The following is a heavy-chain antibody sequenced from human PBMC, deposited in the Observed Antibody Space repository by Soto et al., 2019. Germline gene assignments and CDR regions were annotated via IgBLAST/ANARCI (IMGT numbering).Heavy chain of an antibody. D-gene: IGHD4-17*01. CDR3: ARDFATVTTIPVYYYGMDV. J-gene: IGHJ6*02. V-gene: IGHV3-7*05. Sequence: GGSLRLSCAASGFTFSSYWMSWVRQAPGKGLEWVANIKQDGSEKYYVDSVKGRFTIPRDNAKNSLYLQMNSLRAEDTAVYYCARDFATVTTIPVYYYGMDVWGQGTTVTVSS. CDR1: GFTFSSYW. CDR2: IKQDGSEK.